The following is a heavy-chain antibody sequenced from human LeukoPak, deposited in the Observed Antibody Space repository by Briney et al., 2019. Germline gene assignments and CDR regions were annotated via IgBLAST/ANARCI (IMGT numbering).Heavy chain of an antibody. CDR2: IIPIFGTA. CDR1: GGTFSSYA. D-gene: IGHD5-12*01. V-gene: IGHV1-69*06. Sequence: ASVKVSCKASGGTFSSYAISWVRQAPGQGLEWMGGIIPIFGTANYAQKFQGRVTITADKSTSTAYMELSSLRSEDTAVYYCASLIVATKKLDYWGQGTLVTVSS. J-gene: IGHJ4*02. CDR3: ASLIVATKKLDY.